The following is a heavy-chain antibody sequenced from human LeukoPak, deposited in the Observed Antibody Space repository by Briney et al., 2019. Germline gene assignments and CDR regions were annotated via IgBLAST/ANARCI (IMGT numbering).Heavy chain of an antibody. D-gene: IGHD2-21*01. Sequence: SETLSLTCSVSGASIDSYYWGWIRQPPGKGLEWIGYIYTSGNTIYNPSLKSPVTISMDTSKNQFSLKMRSVTAADTAVYYCASLSIGPTPYFYYYMDISGKGASVT. CDR3: ASLSIGPTPYFYYYMDI. CDR2: IYTSGNT. V-gene: IGHV4-4*09. J-gene: IGHJ6*03. CDR1: GASIDSYY.